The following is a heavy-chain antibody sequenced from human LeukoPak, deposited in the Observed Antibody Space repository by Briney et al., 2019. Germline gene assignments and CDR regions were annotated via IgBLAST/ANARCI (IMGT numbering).Heavy chain of an antibody. Sequence: GESLKISCKGSGYSFTTYWIGWVRQMPGKGLEWIGIIFPGDSDTTYSPSLQGQVTISADKSISTAYLQWSSLKASDTAMYYCARKAGRGPQWYYYYMDVWGKGTTVTVSS. CDR1: GYSFTTYW. D-gene: IGHD3-10*01. J-gene: IGHJ6*03. CDR2: IFPGDSDT. CDR3: ARKAGRGPQWYYYYMDV. V-gene: IGHV5-51*01.